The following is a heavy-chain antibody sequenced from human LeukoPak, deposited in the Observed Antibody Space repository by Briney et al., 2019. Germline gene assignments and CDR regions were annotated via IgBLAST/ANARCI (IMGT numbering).Heavy chain of an antibody. V-gene: IGHV3-23*01. J-gene: IGHJ4*02. CDR2: ISGSGGST. CDR3: AKDRGGEDYDFWSGAYFDY. CDR1: GFTFSSYA. D-gene: IGHD3-3*01. Sequence: GGSLRLSCAASGFTFSSYAMSWVRQAPGKGLEWVSAISGSGGSTYYADSVKGRFTISRDNSKNTLYLQMNSLKAEDTAVYYCAKDRGGEDYDFWSGAYFDYWGQGTLVTVSS.